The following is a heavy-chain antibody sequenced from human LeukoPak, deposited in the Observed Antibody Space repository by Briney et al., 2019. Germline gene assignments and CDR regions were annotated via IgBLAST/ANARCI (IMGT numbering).Heavy chain of an antibody. J-gene: IGHJ4*02. Sequence: SETLSLTCAVYGGSFSGYYWSWIRQPPGKGLEWIGEINHSGSTNYNPSLKSRITISIDTSKSQFSLILSSVTAADTAVYFCARSRSGYDWDYWGLGTLVTVSS. CDR1: GGSFSGYY. D-gene: IGHD5-12*01. CDR2: INHSGST. CDR3: ARSRSGYDWDY. V-gene: IGHV4-34*09.